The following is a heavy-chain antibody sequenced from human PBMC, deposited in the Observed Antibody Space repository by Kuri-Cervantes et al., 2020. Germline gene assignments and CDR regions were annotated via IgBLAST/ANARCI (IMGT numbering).Heavy chain of an antibody. J-gene: IGHJ6*02. CDR1: GGSISSYY. D-gene: IGHD1-1*01. Sequence: ESLKISCTVSGGSISSYYWSWNRQPAGKGPEWIGRIYTSGSTNYNPSLKSRVTMSVDTSKNQFSLKPSSVTAADTAVYYCARGRLETYYYYGMDVWGQGTTVTVSS. V-gene: IGHV4-4*07. CDR3: ARGRLETYYYYGMDV. CDR2: IYTSGST.